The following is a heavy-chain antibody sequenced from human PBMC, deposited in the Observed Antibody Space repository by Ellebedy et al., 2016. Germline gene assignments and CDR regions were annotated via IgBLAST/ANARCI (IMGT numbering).Heavy chain of an antibody. J-gene: IGHJ4*02. Sequence: GGSLRLSCAASGFTFSSYAMHWVRQAPGKGLEWVAVISYDGSNKYYADSVKGRFTISRDNSKNTLYLQMNSLRAEDTAVYYCARGGEWELRDWGQGTLVTVSS. CDR3: ARGGEWELRD. D-gene: IGHD1-26*01. V-gene: IGHV3-30-3*01. CDR1: GFTFSSYA. CDR2: ISYDGSNK.